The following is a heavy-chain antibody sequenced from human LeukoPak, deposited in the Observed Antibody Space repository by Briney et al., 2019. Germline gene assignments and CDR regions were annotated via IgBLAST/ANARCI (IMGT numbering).Heavy chain of an antibody. CDR2: VYPGDSDT. CDR3: ARRESGVGPFDY. V-gene: IGHV5-51*01. Sequence: GESLKISCKGSGYSFSSYWIGWVRQMPGKGLEWMGIVYPGDSDTRYSPSFQGQVTISADKSISTAFLQWSSLKASDTAVYCCARRESGVGPFDYWGQGTLATVSS. J-gene: IGHJ4*02. D-gene: IGHD3-3*01. CDR1: GYSFSSYW.